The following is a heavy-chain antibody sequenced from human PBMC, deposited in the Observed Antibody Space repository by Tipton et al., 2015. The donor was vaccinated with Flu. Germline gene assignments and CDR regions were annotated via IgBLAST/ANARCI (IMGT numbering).Heavy chain of an antibody. Sequence: SLRLSCVASGFIVGRNYMSWVRQAPGKGLEWVSVIYGGGDTYYADSVRGRFTFSRDISKNTLYLQMNNLRVEDSAVYYCVRDDYYGSGSYDYWGQGTLVSVSS. J-gene: IGHJ4*02. CDR1: GFIVGRNY. D-gene: IGHD3-10*01. CDR2: IYGGGDT. V-gene: IGHV3-53*01. CDR3: VRDDYYGSGSYDY.